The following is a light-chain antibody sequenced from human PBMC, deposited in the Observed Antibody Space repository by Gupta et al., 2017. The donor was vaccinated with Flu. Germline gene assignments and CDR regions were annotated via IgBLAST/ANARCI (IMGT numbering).Light chain of an antibody. CDR2: NNN. J-gene: IGLJ1*01. V-gene: IGLV1-51*01. Sequence: QSVLTQPPSVSAAPGQKVTISCSGSSSNIGNNYVSWYQHLPGTAPKLLIYNNNERPSGIPDRFSGSKSGTSATLGINGLQTGDEADYYCGTWDSSLSAYVFGTGTKVTVL. CDR3: GTWDSSLSAYV. CDR1: SSNIGNNY.